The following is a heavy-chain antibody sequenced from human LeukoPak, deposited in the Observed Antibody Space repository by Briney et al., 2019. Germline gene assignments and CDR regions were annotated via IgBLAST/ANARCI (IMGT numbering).Heavy chain of an antibody. CDR2: IGSSGSTI. J-gene: IGHJ5*02. CDR3: VRDRVSGCCSWFDP. D-gene: IGHD6-25*01. CDR1: IHIYSRISTYS. Sequence: GGSLSLPRVFSIHIYSRISTYSMKWVRQAPRKGLEWISYIGSSGSTIYYADSVKGRFTVSRDHAKNSLYLQMNRLRDEDLAVYICVRDRVSGCCSWFDPWGQGTLVTVSS. V-gene: IGHV3-48*02.